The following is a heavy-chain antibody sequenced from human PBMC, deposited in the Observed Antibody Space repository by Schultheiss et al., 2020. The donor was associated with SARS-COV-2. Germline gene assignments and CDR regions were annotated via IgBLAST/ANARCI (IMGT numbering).Heavy chain of an antibody. D-gene: IGHD4-17*01. CDR2: IDWDDDK. CDR3: AHSWDGDYSFDY. Sequence: SGPTLVKPTETLTLTCTFSGFSLSTSGMCVSWIRQPPGKALEWLARIDWDDDKYYSTSLKTRLTISKDTSKNQVVLTMTNMDPVDTATYYCAHSWDGDYSFDYWGQGTLVTGSS. V-gene: IGHV2-70*12. J-gene: IGHJ4*02. CDR1: GFSLSTSGMC.